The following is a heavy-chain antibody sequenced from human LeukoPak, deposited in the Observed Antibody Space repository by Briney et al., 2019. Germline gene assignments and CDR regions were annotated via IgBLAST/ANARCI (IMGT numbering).Heavy chain of an antibody. CDR2: IYHSGST. Sequence: SETLSLTCAVSGYSFSSGYYWGWLRQPPGKGLEWIGSIYHSGSTYYNPSLMSRGTLAVDTSKIQFSLKLSSVTAADTAVYYCARVFPTGHYYYMDVWGKGTTVTGSS. CDR3: ARVFPTGHYYYMDV. V-gene: IGHV4-38-2*01. CDR1: GYSFSSGYY. D-gene: IGHD1-1*01. J-gene: IGHJ6*03.